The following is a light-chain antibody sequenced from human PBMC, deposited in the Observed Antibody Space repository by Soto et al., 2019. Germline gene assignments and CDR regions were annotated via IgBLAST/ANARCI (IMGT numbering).Light chain of an antibody. CDR2: AAS. CDR1: QGISNY. Sequence: PMTQSLSALSATEEDRVTTPGRASQGISNYLAWYQQKPGKVPKLLIYAASTLQSGVPSRFSGSGSGTDFTLTISSLQPEDVATYYCQKYNSAPWTFAQGAKV. CDR3: QKYNSAPWT. V-gene: IGKV1-27*01. J-gene: IGKJ1*01.